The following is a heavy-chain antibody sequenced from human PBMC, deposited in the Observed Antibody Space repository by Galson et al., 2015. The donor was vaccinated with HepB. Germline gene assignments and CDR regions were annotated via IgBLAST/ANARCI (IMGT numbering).Heavy chain of an antibody. J-gene: IGHJ4*02. CDR1: GFTFSSYS. D-gene: IGHD3-16*02. V-gene: IGHV3-48*04. CDR3: ARGLWGSYRFFLN. Sequence: SLRLSCAASGFTFSSYSMNWVRQAPGKGLEWASYISSSSSTIYYADSVKGRFTISRDNAKNSLYLQMNSLRAEDTAVYYCARGLWGSYRFFLNWGQGTLVTVSS. CDR2: ISSSSSTI.